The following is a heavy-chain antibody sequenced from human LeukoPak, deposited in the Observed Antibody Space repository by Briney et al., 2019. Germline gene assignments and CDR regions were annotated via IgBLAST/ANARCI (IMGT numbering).Heavy chain of an antibody. Sequence: SETLSLTCNVSGGSISSYYWSWIRQPPGKGLEWIGYIYYSGSTNYNPSLKSRVTISVDTSKNQFSLKLSSVTAADTAVYYCARARSGKNYYSGMDVWGQGTTVTVSS. J-gene: IGHJ6*02. CDR2: IYYSGST. V-gene: IGHV4-59*01. CDR3: ARARSGKNYYSGMDV. CDR1: GGSISSYY. D-gene: IGHD1-26*01.